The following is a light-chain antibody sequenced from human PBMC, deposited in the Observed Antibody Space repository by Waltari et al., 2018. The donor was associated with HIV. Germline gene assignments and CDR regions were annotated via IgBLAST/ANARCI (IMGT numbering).Light chain of an antibody. CDR1: QSLLHSNGYNY. CDR3: MQALQTPRT. CDR2: LGF. J-gene: IGKJ2*01. Sequence: DIVMTQSPLSLPVTPGEPASISCRSSQSLLHSNGYNYLDWYLQKPGQSPQLLIYLGFNPAFGVPDRFSGSGSGTDFTLKISRVEAEDVGVYYCMQALQTPRTFGQGTKLEIK. V-gene: IGKV2-28*01.